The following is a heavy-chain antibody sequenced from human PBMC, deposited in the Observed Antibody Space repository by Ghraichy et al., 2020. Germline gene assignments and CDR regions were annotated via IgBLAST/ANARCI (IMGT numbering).Heavy chain of an antibody. CDR2: IYIDGNT. J-gene: IGHJ3*02. V-gene: IGHV3-53*01. CDR3: ARFITDNRSGYLDALDI. Sequence: GGSLRLSCAASGFTVRSNYMSWVRQAPGKGLEWVSVIYIDGNTYYADSMKGRFTISRDNSRNTLYLQMNSLRAEDTAVYYCARFITDNRSGYLDALDIWGQGTIVPVSS. D-gene: IGHD3-22*01. CDR1: GFTVRSNY.